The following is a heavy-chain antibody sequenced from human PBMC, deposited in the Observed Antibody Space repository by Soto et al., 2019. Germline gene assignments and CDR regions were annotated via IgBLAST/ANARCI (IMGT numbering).Heavy chain of an antibody. CDR2: IYYSGST. Sequence: SESLSLTCTVSGGPVSSGSYYWSWIRQPPGKGLEWIGYIYYSGSTNYNPSLKSRVTISVDTSKNQFSLKLSSVTAADTAVYYCARRYGSSFDYWGQGTLVTVS. V-gene: IGHV4-61*01. CDR1: GGPVSSGSYY. J-gene: IGHJ4*02. D-gene: IGHD4-17*01. CDR3: ARRYGSSFDY.